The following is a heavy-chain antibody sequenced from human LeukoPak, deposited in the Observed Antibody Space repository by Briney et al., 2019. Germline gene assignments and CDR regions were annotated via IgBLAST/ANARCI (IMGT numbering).Heavy chain of an antibody. CDR2: ISGSGGST. V-gene: IGHV3-23*01. CDR1: GFTFSSYA. D-gene: IGHD3-10*01. J-gene: IGHJ6*02. Sequence: GGSLRLSCAASGFTFSSYAMSWVRQAPGKGLEWVSAISGSGGSTYYADSVKGRFTISRDNSKNTLCLQMNSLRAEDTAVYYCAKDEMAGSYYDYGMGVWGQGTTVTVSS. CDR3: AKDEMAGSYYDYGMGV.